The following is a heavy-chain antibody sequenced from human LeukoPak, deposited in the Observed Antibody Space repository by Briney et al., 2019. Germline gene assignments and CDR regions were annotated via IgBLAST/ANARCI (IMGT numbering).Heavy chain of an antibody. Sequence: SETLSLTCTVSGGSLSNYYWSWIRQPPGKGLEWIGYIYYSGYTRYNPSLTSRVTIDTSQNQFSLKLTSVTPADTAIYYCARDKRGEDDYSRSLDYWGQGTLVTVSS. V-gene: IGHV4-59*01. J-gene: IGHJ4*02. CDR3: ARDKRGEDDYSRSLDY. CDR2: IYYSGYT. CDR1: GGSLSNYY. D-gene: IGHD4-11*01.